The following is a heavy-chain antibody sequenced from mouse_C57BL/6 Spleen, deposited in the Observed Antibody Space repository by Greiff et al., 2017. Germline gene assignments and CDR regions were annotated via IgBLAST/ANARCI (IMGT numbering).Heavy chain of an antibody. CDR2: IWRGGST. V-gene: IGHV2-5*01. CDR3: AKLITTVVAEAMDY. CDR1: GFSLTSYG. D-gene: IGHD1-1*01. Sequence: VKLMESGPGLVQPSQSLSITCTVSGFSLTSYGVHWVRQSPGKGLEWLGVIWRGGSTDYNAAFMSRLSITKDNSKSQVFFKMNSLQADDTAIYYCAKLITTVVAEAMDYWGQGTSVTVSS. J-gene: IGHJ4*01.